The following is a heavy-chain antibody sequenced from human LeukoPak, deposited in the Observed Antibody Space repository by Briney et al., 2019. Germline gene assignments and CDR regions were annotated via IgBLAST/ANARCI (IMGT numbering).Heavy chain of an antibody. Sequence: PGRSLRLSCAASGFTFSSYAKSWLRQAPGKGLEWVSTVSGSGDSTFYADSVKGRFTISRDNSKNTLYLQMNSLRAEDTAVYYCAKGRGYCSGGSCYSDYWGQGTLVTVSS. CDR1: GFTFSSYA. J-gene: IGHJ4*02. V-gene: IGHV3-23*01. CDR3: AKGRGYCSGGSCYSDY. CDR2: VSGSGDST. D-gene: IGHD2-15*01.